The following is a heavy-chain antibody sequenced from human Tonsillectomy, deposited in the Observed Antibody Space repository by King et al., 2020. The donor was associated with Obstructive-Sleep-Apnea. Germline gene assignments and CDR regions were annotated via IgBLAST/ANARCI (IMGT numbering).Heavy chain of an antibody. Sequence: QLVQSGAEVKKPGASLKVSCRASGFTFTDYYMHWVRQAPGRGLEWLGWISPNSGGTNYAQKFQGRVTMTRDTSFGTAYMELSRLRFDDTAVYYCARDRGGFDYWGQGTLVTVSS. CDR3: ARDRGGFDY. J-gene: IGHJ4*02. CDR2: ISPNSGGT. D-gene: IGHD3-10*01. CDR1: GFTFTDYY. V-gene: IGHV1-2*02.